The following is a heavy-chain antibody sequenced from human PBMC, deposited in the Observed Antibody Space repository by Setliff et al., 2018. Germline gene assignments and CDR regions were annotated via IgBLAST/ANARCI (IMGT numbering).Heavy chain of an antibody. CDR3: ARETTAWGYVDTAMVTFIDQ. V-gene: IGHV4-59*11. J-gene: IGHJ4*02. D-gene: IGHD5-18*01. CDR1: GGSISSQD. Sequence: PSETLSLTCTVSGGSISSQDWSWIRQPPGKGLEWIGYVYSSGITNYNPSLKSRVTMSVDTSKNQFSLKLSSVTAADTAVYYCARETTAWGYVDTAMVTFIDQWGQGTLGTVSS. CDR2: VYSSGIT.